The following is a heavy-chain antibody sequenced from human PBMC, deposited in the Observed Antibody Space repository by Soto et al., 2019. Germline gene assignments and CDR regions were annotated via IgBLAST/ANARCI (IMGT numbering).Heavy chain of an antibody. D-gene: IGHD3-22*01. J-gene: IGHJ5*02. CDR1: GFTFSSYG. CDR3: AKSSAGDSSGPFDP. V-gene: IGHV3-30*18. CDR2: ISYDGSNK. Sequence: GGSLRLSCAASGFTFSSYGMHWVRQAPGKGLEWVAVISYDGSNKYYADSVKGRFTISRDNSKNTLYLQMNSLRAEDTAVYYCAKSSAGDSSGPFDPWGQGTLVTVSS.